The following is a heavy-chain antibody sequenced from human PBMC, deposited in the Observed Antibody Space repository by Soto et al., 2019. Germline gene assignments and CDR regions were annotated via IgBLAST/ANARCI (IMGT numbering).Heavy chain of an antibody. J-gene: IGHJ4*02. CDR3: ARDYGDYEGNFDY. V-gene: IGHV4-38-2*02. CDR2: IYHSGST. Sequence: SETLSLTCAVSGYSISSGYYWGWIRQPPGKGLEWIGSIYHSGSTYYNPSLKSRVTISVDTSKNQFSLKLSSVTAADTAVYYCARDYGDYEGNFDYWGQGTLVTVSS. CDR1: GYSISSGYY. D-gene: IGHD4-17*01.